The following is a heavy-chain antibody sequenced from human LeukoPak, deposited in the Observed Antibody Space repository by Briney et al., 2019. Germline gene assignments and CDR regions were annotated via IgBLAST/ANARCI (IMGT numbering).Heavy chain of an antibody. CDR2: IYPGDSVA. J-gene: IGHJ4*02. CDR1: GYSFTSYW. CDR3: ARNADYGDYVGSFDY. Sequence: GESLKISCKGSGYSFTSYWIGWVRQMPGKGLEWMGIIYPGDSVARYSPSFQGQVTISADKSISTAYLQWSSLKASDTAMYYCARNADYGDYVGSFDYWGQGTLVTVSS. D-gene: IGHD4-17*01. V-gene: IGHV5-51*01.